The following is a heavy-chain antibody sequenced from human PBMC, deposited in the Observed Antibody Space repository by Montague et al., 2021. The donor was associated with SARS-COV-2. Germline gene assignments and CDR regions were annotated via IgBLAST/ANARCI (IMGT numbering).Heavy chain of an antibody. CDR3: AKDPGGITIFFP. CDR2: ISGSGDST. CDR1: GFTFSTYA. V-gene: IGHV3-23*01. D-gene: IGHD3-9*01. Sequence: SLRLSCAASGFTFSTYAMSWVRQAPGKGLEWVSAISGSGDSTYYADSVKGRFTISRDNSKNTLFLQMNSLRAEDTAVYYCAKDPGGITIFFPWDQGTLVTVSS. J-gene: IGHJ5*02.